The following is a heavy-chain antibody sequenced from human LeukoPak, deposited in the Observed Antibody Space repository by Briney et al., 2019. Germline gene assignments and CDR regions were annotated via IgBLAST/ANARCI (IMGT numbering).Heavy chain of an antibody. J-gene: IGHJ4*02. CDR2: ISAGSGSA. V-gene: IGHV3-23*01. D-gene: IGHD2-21*02. Sequence: PGGSLRLSCAASGFTFSSYAMSWVRQAPGKGLDWVSSISAGSGSAYYADSVKGRFTISRDSSKNTLYLQMNSLRAEDTAVYYCTKFSLPYCGGDCSSIDYWGQGTPLTVSS. CDR1: GFTFSSYA. CDR3: TKFSLPYCGGDCSSIDY.